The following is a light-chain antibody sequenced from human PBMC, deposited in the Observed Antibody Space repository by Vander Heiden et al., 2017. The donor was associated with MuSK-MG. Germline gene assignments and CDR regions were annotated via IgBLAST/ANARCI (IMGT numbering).Light chain of an antibody. V-gene: IGKV3-15*01. Sequence: EIVMTQSPATLSVSPGERATLYCRASQSVGGNLAWYQQKPGQAPRLLIYGASTRATGIPARFSGSGSGTEFTLTISSLQSEDFAVYYCQQVAKWPLPFGQGTQMEIK. CDR1: QSVGGN. CDR3: QQVAKWPLP. CDR2: GAS. J-gene: IGKJ5*01.